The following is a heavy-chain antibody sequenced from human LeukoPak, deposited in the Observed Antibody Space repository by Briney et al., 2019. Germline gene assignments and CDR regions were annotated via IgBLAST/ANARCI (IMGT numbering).Heavy chain of an antibody. J-gene: IGHJ3*02. D-gene: IGHD7-27*01. CDR3: ARDSALGLDVFDI. CDR1: GDSVSSNSAT. V-gene: IGHV6-1*01. Sequence: SQTLSLTCAISGDSVSSNSATWNWIRQSPSRGLEWLGRTYYGSKWLNDYAPSVKSRIIVNADTSKNQFSLQLKSVTPEDTAVYFCARDSALGLDVFDIWGQGTMVTVSS. CDR2: TYYGSKWLN.